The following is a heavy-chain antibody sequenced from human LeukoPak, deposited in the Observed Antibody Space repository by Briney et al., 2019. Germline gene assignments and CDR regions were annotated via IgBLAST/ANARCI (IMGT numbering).Heavy chain of an antibody. CDR1: GFTFSSYA. D-gene: IGHD1-26*01. CDR3: ARWSPQSYGKYYLDS. J-gene: IGHJ4*02. Sequence: GGSLRLSCAASGFTFSSYAMHWVRQAPGKGLEWVAVISYDGSNKYYADSVKGRFTISRDNAKNSLYLQMNSLSAEDTAVYYCARWSPQSYGKYYLDSWGQGTLVTVSS. CDR2: ISYDGSNK. V-gene: IGHV3-30-3*01.